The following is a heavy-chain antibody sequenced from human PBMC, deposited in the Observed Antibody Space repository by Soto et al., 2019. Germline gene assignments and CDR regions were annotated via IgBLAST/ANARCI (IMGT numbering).Heavy chain of an antibody. V-gene: IGHV1-18*01. CDR2: ISAYNGNT. Sequence: ASVKVSCKASGYTFTSYGSSWVRKAPGQGLEWMGWISAYNGNTNYAQKFQGRVTMTTDTSTSTAYMELRSLRSDDTAVYYCARTLNEWLLGLDWGQGTLVTVSS. D-gene: IGHD3-3*01. J-gene: IGHJ4*02. CDR3: ARTLNEWLLGLD. CDR1: GYTFTSYG.